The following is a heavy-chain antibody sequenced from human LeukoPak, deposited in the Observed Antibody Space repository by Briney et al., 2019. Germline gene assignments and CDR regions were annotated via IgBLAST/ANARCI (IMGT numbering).Heavy chain of an antibody. CDR3: ARDESSGSLHFDY. J-gene: IGHJ4*02. D-gene: IGHD3-10*01. CDR1: GFTFSNFG. Sequence: GGSLRLSCAASGFTFSNFGMHWVRQAPGKGLEWVAVIWFDGSNKYYADSVKGRFTISRDNSKNTLYLQMDSLRAEDMALYYCARDESSGSLHFDYWGQGTLVTVSS. CDR2: IWFDGSNK. V-gene: IGHV3-33*01.